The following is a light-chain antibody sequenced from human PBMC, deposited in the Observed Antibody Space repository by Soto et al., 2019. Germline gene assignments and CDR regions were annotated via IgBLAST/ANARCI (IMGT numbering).Light chain of an antibody. Sequence: QSVLTPPPSVSGAPGQRVTISCTGSSSNIGAGYDVHWYQQLPGTAPKLLIYGNSNRPSGVPDRFSGSKSGTSASLAITGLQAEDEADYYCQSYDSRLSVVFGGGTKLTVL. CDR1: SSNIGAGYD. CDR3: QSYDSRLSVV. CDR2: GNS. V-gene: IGLV1-40*01. J-gene: IGLJ2*01.